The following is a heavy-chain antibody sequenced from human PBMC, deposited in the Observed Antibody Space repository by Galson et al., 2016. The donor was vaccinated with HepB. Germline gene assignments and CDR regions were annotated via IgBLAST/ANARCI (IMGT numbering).Heavy chain of an antibody. CDR1: SGSINTTTYY. J-gene: IGHJ5*02. D-gene: IGHD3-3*01. V-gene: IGHV4-39*01. Sequence: SETLSLTCTVSSGSINTTTYYWAWIRQPPGMALEWIGSIYFSDNTYHNPSLKSRVSISIDTSKNQFSLTLTTVTAADTAVYHCARPSGPLNFGVAPLPFDPWGQGTLVTVSS. CDR3: ARPSGPLNFGVAPLPFDP. CDR2: IYFSDNT.